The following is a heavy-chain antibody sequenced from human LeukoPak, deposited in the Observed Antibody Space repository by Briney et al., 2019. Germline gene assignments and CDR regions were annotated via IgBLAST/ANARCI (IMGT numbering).Heavy chain of an antibody. V-gene: IGHV4-59*01. CDR3: ARARRNRYYGGNSGDAFDI. Sequence: SETLSLTCTVSGGSISSYYWSWIRQPPGKGLEWIGYIYYSGSTNYNPSLKSRVTISVDTSKNQFSLKLSSVTAADTAVYYCARARRNRYYGGNSGDAFDIWGQGTMVTVSS. CDR1: GGSISSYY. D-gene: IGHD4-23*01. CDR2: IYYSGST. J-gene: IGHJ3*02.